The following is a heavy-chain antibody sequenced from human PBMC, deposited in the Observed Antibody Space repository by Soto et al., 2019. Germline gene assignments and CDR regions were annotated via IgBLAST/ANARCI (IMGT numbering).Heavy chain of an antibody. CDR2: IYHSGSA. Sequence: SETLSLTCTVSGDSIDSYYWNWIRQPPGKGLEWIGYIYHSGSANYNPSLKSRVTISIDTSKNQFSLKLTSVTAADTAFYFCARDGTFNGYDYFDYWGQGSLVTVSS. J-gene: IGHJ4*02. CDR1: GDSIDSYY. D-gene: IGHD5-12*01. CDR3: ARDGTFNGYDYFDY. V-gene: IGHV4-59*01.